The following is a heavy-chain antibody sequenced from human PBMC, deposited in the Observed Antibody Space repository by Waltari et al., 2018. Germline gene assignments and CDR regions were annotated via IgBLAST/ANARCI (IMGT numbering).Heavy chain of an antibody. CDR2: IRGSGGST. CDR1: GFTFSSYG. CDR3: AKQNGDRYGDYDGYFDY. D-gene: IGHD4-17*01. J-gene: IGHJ4*02. Sequence: VQLVESGGGVVQPGRSLRLSCAASGFTFSSYGMHWVRQAPGKGLEWVSAIRGSGGSTYYADSVKGRVTISRDNSRNTLYLQMNSLRAEDTAVYYCAKQNGDRYGDYDGYFDYWGQGALVTVSS. V-gene: IGHV3-23*04.